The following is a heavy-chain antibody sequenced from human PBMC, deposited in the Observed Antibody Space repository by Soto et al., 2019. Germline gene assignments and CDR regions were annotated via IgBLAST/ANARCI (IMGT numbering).Heavy chain of an antibody. CDR1: GGYVHDDY. CDR3: ARGLTTGYLMRRYSAFDI. D-gene: IGHD2-21*01. CDR2: IKRSGNT. V-gene: IGHV4-34*01. J-gene: IGHJ3*02. Sequence: QVQLQQWGAGLLKPSETLSLTCGVYGGYVHDDYWSRIRQAPGKGLEWIGEIKRSGNTYYNPSLGGRVCTSIDLSKNQFSLSLTSVTAADTAGYYCARGLTTGYLMRRYSAFDIWSQGTMVTVSS.